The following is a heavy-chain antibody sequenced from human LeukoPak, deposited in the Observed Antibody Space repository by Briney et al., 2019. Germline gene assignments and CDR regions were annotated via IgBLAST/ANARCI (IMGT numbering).Heavy chain of an antibody. CDR2: INHSGST. Sequence: SETLSLTCAVYGGSFSGYYWSWIRQPPGKGLEWIGEINHSGSTNYNPSLKSRVTISVDTSKNQFSLKLSSVTAADTAVYYCARETPASKLFDYWGQGTLVTVSS. CDR1: GGSFSGYY. V-gene: IGHV4-34*01. CDR3: ARETPASKLFDY. J-gene: IGHJ4*02. D-gene: IGHD3-10*01.